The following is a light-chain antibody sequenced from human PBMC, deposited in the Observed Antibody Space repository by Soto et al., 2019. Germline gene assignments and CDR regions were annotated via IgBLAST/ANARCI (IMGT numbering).Light chain of an antibody. V-gene: IGLV2-11*01. CDR1: TSDVGGYNY. Sequence: QSALTQPRSVSGSPGQSVTISCTGTTSDVGGYNYVSWYQQYPVKAPKPIISEVNKRPSGVPDRFSGSKSGNTASLTISGLQAEDEADYYCCSYAGSYSIFGGGTKLTVL. J-gene: IGLJ2*01. CDR2: EVN. CDR3: CSYAGSYSI.